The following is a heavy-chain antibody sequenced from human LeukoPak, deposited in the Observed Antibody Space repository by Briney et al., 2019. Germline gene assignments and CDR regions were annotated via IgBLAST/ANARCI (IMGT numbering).Heavy chain of an antibody. J-gene: IGHJ6*03. D-gene: IGHD5-24*01. V-gene: IGHV1-8*03. Sequence: ASVKVSCKASGYTFTTYDINWVRQATGQGLEWVGWMNPNSGNTGCAQKFQGRVTITRNTSISTAYMELGSLRSEDTAVYYCAREGTGYNFPTYYYYLDVWGKGTTVTVSS. CDR2: MNPNSGNT. CDR1: GYTFTTYD. CDR3: AREGTGYNFPTYYYYLDV.